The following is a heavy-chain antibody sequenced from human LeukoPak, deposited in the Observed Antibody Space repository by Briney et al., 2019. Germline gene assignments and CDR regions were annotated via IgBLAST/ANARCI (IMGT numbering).Heavy chain of an antibody. CDR1: GFTFSSYG. V-gene: IGHV3-30*18. D-gene: IGHD6-19*01. CDR3: AKDQQWLVRWYFDY. Sequence: GGSLRLSCAAYGFTFSSYGMHWVRQAPGKGLEWVAVISYDGSNKYYADSVKGRFTISRNNSKNTLYLQMNSLRAEDTAVYYCAKDQQWLVRWYFDYWGQGTLVTVSS. CDR2: ISYDGSNK. J-gene: IGHJ4*02.